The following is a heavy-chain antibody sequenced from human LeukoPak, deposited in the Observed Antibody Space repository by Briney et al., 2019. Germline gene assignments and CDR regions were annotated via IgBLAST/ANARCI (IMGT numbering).Heavy chain of an antibody. Sequence: SVKVSCKASGGTFSSYAISWVRQAPGQGLEWMGRIIPIFGIANYAQKFQGRVTITADKSTSTAYMELSSLRSEDTAVYYCASWGYYGSGSYYNVDYWGQGTLVTVSS. V-gene: IGHV1-69*04. D-gene: IGHD3-10*01. CDR3: ASWGYYGSGSYYNVDY. CDR2: IIPIFGIA. CDR1: GGTFSSYA. J-gene: IGHJ4*02.